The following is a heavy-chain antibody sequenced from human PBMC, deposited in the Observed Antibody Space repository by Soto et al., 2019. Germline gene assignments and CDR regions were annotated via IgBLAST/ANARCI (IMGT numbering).Heavy chain of an antibody. CDR1: GFTFSSYS. D-gene: IGHD4-17*01. Sequence: GGSLRLSCAASGFTFSSYSMNWVRQAPGKGLEWVSYISSSSSTIYYADSVKGRFTISRDNAKNSLYLQMNSLRAEDTALYYCARDRDYGDYTDYMDVWGKGTTVTVSS. V-gene: IGHV3-48*01. CDR3: ARDRDYGDYTDYMDV. J-gene: IGHJ6*03. CDR2: ISSSSSTI.